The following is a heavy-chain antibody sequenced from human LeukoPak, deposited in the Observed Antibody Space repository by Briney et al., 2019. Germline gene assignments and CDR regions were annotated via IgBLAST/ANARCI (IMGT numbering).Heavy chain of an antibody. CDR3: ARGCDTAASLY. D-gene: IGHD5-18*01. J-gene: IGHJ4*02. CDR1: GGAFSSYY. Sequence: SETLSLTCAVYGGAFSSYYWSRVRQPPGKGLEWIGEINHSGSTNYNPSLKSRVSISVDSSKKQFSLKVSSVTAADTAAYYCARGCDTAASLYWGQGTLVTVSS. V-gene: IGHV4-34*01. CDR2: INHSGST.